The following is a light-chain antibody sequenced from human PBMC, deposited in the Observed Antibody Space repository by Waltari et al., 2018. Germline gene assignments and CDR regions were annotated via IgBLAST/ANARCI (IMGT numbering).Light chain of an antibody. CDR2: ETD. CDR3: GTWDSSLISAV. Sequence: QSVLTQPPSVSAAPGQEVSISCSGSDSNVGNNYVSWYRQVPGTAPKLLVYETDQRLSGIPARISGSKSGTSATLDITGLQAGDEADYYCGTWDSSLISAVFGGGTKLTVL. CDR1: DSNVGNNY. V-gene: IGLV1-51*02. J-gene: IGLJ3*02.